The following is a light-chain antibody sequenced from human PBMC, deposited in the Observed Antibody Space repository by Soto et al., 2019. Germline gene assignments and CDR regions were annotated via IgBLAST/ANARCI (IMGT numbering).Light chain of an antibody. Sequence: EIVLTQSPGTLSLSPGERVTLSCRASQSVSSNLAWYQQKPGQAPSLLIYGASSRATGIPDRFSGSGSGTDFTLTISRLEPEDLAVYFCQQYGSSHRTFGQGTKVDIK. CDR3: QQYGSSHRT. J-gene: IGKJ1*01. CDR2: GAS. V-gene: IGKV3-20*01. CDR1: QSVSSN.